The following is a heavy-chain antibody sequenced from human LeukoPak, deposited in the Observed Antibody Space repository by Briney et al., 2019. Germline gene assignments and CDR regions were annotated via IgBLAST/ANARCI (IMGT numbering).Heavy chain of an antibody. Sequence: GGSLRLSCAASGFTFSNYPMHWVRQAPGKGLEWVAVVSDDGNNIYYADSVKGRFTISRDNSKNTLYLQTNSLRVEDTAVYYCAKRWSGYLGDYWGQGTLVTVSS. D-gene: IGHD3-3*01. J-gene: IGHJ4*02. V-gene: IGHV3-30*18. CDR3: AKRWSGYLGDY. CDR1: GFTFSNYP. CDR2: VSDDGNNI.